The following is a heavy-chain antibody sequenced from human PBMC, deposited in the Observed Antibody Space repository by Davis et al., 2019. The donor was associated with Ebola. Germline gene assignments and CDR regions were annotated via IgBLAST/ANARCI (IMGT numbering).Heavy chain of an antibody. J-gene: IGHJ3*02. CDR2: INADGSDK. CDR1: GFTFSNDW. V-gene: IGHV3-7*01. Sequence: GESLKISCAASGFTFSNDWMTWVRQAPGKGLEWVASINADGSDKYYVDSVKGRFTISKDNAKNSLYLQMNSLRAEDTAIYYCARGAYGDYIVKAFDIWGQGTKVTVSS. CDR3: ARGAYGDYIVKAFDI. D-gene: IGHD4-17*01.